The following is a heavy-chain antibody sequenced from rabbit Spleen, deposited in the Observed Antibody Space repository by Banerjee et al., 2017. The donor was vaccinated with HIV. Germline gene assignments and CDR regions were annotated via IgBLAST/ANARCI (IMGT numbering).Heavy chain of an antibody. CDR1: GFSFSSGYY. D-gene: IGHD4-1*01. V-gene: IGHV1S40*01. J-gene: IGHJ4*01. CDR3: ARHFNGVWGADL. Sequence: QQLVESGGGLVKPGASLTLTCKASGFSFSSGYYMSWVRQAPGKGLEWIGCIGAGTGTTYYASWAKGRFTISKTSSTTVTLQMTSLTAADTATYFCARHFNGVWGADLWGPGTLVTVS. CDR2: IGAGTGTT.